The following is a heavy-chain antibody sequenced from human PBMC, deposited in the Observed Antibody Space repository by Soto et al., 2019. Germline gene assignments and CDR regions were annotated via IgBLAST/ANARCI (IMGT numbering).Heavy chain of an antibody. Sequence: PSETLSLTCTVSGGSISSDYWSWIRLPPGKGLEWIGHMYYSGSTKYNPSFKSRVTISIDTSRNHFSLKLTSVTAADTALYYCARGYYDSNGYYPWGQGTLVTVSS. D-gene: IGHD3-22*01. V-gene: IGHV4-59*01. CDR3: ARGYYDSNGYYP. J-gene: IGHJ5*02. CDR2: MYYSGST. CDR1: GGSISSDY.